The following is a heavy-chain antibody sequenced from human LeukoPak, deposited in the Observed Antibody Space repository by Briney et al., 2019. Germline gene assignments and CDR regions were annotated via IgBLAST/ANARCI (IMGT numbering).Heavy chain of an antibody. CDR2: IYPGDSDT. J-gene: IGHJ4*02. D-gene: IGHD3-16*02. Sequence: GGSLEISCKGSGYSFTSYWIGWVRPLPGKGLEWMGIIYPGDSDTRYSPSFQGQVTISADKSISTAYLQWSSLKASDTAMYYCARSSGLSLDYWGQGTLVTVSS. V-gene: IGHV5-51*01. CDR3: ARSSGLSLDY. CDR1: GYSFTSYW.